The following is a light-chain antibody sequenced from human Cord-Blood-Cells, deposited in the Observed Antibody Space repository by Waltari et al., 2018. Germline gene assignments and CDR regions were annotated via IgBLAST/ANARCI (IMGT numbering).Light chain of an antibody. CDR2: GNS. CDR3: QSYDSSLSGYV. Sequence: QSVLTQPPSVSGAPGQRVTISCTGRRSHIGAGYAVHGYQQLPGTAPKLLIYGNSNRPSGVPDRFSGSKSGTSASLAITGLQAEDEADYYCQSYDSSLSGYVFGTGTKVTVL. CDR1: RSHIGAGYA. V-gene: IGLV1-40*01. J-gene: IGLJ1*01.